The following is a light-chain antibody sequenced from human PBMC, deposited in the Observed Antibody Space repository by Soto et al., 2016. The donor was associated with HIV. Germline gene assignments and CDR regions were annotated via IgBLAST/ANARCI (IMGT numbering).Light chain of an antibody. CDR3: QVWDTISDPSVV. CDR1: NIGSKT. J-gene: IGLJ2*01. CDR2: DES. Sequence: SSALTQAPSVSVAPGKTATITCGGNNIGSKTVHWYQQKPGQAPVLVVYDESDRPSGIPERFSASKSGNTATLTISRVEAGDEADYYCQVWDTISDPSVVFGGGTKLTVL. V-gene: IGLV3-21*03.